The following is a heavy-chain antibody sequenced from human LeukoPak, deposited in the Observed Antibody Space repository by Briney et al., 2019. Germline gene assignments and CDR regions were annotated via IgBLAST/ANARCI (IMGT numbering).Heavy chain of an antibody. CDR2: INHSGST. CDR3: ARHASNLYYDSSGYFDY. CDR1: GGSFSGYY. V-gene: IGHV4-34*01. J-gene: IGHJ4*02. Sequence: SETLSLTCAVYGGSFSGYYWSWIRQPPGKGLEWIGEINHSGSTYYNPFLKSRVTISVDTSKNQFSLKLSSVTAADTAVYYCARHASNLYYDSSGYFDYWGQGTLVTVSS. D-gene: IGHD3-22*01.